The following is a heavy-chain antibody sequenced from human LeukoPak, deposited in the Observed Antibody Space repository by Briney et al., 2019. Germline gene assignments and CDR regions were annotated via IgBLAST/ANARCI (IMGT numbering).Heavy chain of an antibody. CDR2: ISGSGATT. D-gene: IGHD2/OR15-2a*01. J-gene: IGHJ5*02. CDR3: AKVPSTLKYNYFGP. V-gene: IGHV3-23*01. Sequence: GGSLRLSCAGSGFTFSSYDMSWVRQAPGKGLEWVSSISGSGATTFYADSVKGRFTISRDNSKNTLYVQMNSQRADDSAVYYCAKVPSTLKYNYFGPWGQGTLVTVSS. CDR1: GFTFSSYD.